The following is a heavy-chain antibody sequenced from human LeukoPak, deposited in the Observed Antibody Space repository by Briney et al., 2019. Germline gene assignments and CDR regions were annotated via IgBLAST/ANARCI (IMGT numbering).Heavy chain of an antibody. CDR2: VHYDGST. V-gene: IGHV4-39*07. D-gene: IGHD1-1*01. Sequence: SETLSLTCSVSGGSISNDIYYWAWIRQTPGKGLEWIGSVHYDGSTSYKSSLKSRVTISVDTSRKRFSLRLTSVTAADTAVYYCARVLSNWNYHDYWGQGTLVTVSS. CDR1: GGSISNDIYY. CDR3: ARVLSNWNYHDY. J-gene: IGHJ4*02.